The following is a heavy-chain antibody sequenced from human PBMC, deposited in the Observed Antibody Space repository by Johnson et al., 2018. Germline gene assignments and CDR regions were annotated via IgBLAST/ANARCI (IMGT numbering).Heavy chain of an antibody. D-gene: IGHD1-14*01. CDR2: IRSKANNYAT. V-gene: IGHV3-73*01. J-gene: IGHJ3*02. CDR3: GRDRNYAFDI. Sequence: VQLVQSGGDLVQXGGSLKLSCAASGFTFSGSAMHWVRQASGIGLEWVGRIRSKANNYATVYAASVKGRFTISRDDSKNTAYLQMNSLRDEDTAVYYCGRDRNYAFDIWGQGTMVTVSS. CDR1: GFTFSGSA.